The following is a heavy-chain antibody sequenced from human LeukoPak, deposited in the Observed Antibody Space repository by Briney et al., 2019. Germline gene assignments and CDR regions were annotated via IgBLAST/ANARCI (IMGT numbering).Heavy chain of an antibody. CDR3: ARTIAFYYDSSSYMDF. Sequence: GESLKISCTGSGYNFAHDWIGWVRQKPGKGLEWMGIFHPGDSETRSSPSFQGLVTMSADQSITTAYLQWNSLKASDTAMYFCARTIAFYYDSSSYMDFWGQGTQVIVSS. D-gene: IGHD3-22*01. CDR2: FHPGDSET. J-gene: IGHJ4*02. V-gene: IGHV5-51*01. CDR1: GYNFAHDW.